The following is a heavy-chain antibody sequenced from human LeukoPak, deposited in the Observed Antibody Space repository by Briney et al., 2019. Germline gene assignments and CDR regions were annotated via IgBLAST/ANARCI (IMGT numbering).Heavy chain of an antibody. CDR2: IYYSGST. V-gene: IGHV4-61*01. Sequence: NTSETLSLTCTVSGGSVSSGSYYWSWIRQPPGKGLEWIGYIYYSGSTSYNPSLKSRVTISVDTSKNQFSLKLSSVTAADTAVYYCARGYSGSYGRFDYWGQGTLVTVSS. CDR3: ARGYSGSYGRFDY. CDR1: GGSVSSGSYY. J-gene: IGHJ4*02. D-gene: IGHD1-26*01.